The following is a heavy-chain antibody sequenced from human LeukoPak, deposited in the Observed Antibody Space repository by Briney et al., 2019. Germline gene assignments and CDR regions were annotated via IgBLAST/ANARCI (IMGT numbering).Heavy chain of an antibody. CDR1: GYTLTELS. D-gene: IGHD6-13*01. CDR2: FDAEDGET. CDR3: ATAPSGSWSSSWVDY. V-gene: IGHV1-24*01. J-gene: IGHJ4*02. Sequence: VASVKVSCKVSGYTLTELSMHWVRQAPGKGLEWMGGFDAEDGETIYAQKFQGRVTMTEDTSTDTAYMELSSLRSEDTAVYYCATAPSGSWSSSWVDYWGQGTLVTVSS.